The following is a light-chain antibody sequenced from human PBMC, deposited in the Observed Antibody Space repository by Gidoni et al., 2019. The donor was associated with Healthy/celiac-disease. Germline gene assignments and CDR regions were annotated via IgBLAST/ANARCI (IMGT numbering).Light chain of an antibody. CDR2: WAS. CDR3: QQYYSTPPT. CDR1: QSVLYSSNNKTY. J-gene: IGKJ1*01. V-gene: IGKV4-1*01. Sequence: DIVMTQSPDSLAVSLGERATINCNSSQSVLYSSNNKTYLAWYQQKPGQPPKLRIYWASTRESGVPHRFSGSGSGTDFTLTIGSLQAEDVAVYYCQQYYSTPPTFGQGTKVEIK.